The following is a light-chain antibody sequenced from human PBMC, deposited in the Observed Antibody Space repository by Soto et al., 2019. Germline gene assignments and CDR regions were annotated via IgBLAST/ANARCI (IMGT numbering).Light chain of an antibody. CDR2: GAS. J-gene: IGKJ2*01. CDR3: HQYLDSPNT. V-gene: IGKV3-20*01. Sequence: EILMTQSPGTLSVSPGERATLSCRASQSVSSNLAWYQQKPGQAPRLLIYGASTRATGIPDRISGSGSGTDFTLSITRLEPEDFAVYYCHQYLDSPNTFGQGTKVDIK. CDR1: QSVSSN.